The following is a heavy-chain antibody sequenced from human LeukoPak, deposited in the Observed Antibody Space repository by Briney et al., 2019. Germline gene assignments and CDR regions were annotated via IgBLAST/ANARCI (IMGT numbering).Heavy chain of an antibody. V-gene: IGHV4-34*12. D-gene: IGHD5-24*01. J-gene: IGHJ6*02. CDR3: ARLFRDGYNYYHGMDV. CDR2: IFYSGST. CDR1: GWSFSGYY. Sequence: PSETLSLTCAVYGWSFSGYYWSWIRQPPGKGLEWIGSIFYSGSTYYNPSLKSRVTISVDTSNNQFSLKLSSVTAADTAVYYCARLFRDGYNYYHGMDVWGQGTTVTVTS.